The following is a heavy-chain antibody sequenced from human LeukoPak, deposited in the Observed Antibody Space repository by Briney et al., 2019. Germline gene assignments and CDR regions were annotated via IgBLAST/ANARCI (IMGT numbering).Heavy chain of an antibody. J-gene: IGHJ4*02. Sequence: GGSLRLSCAASGFXVSSNYMSWVRQAPGKELEWVSVIYSGGSTYYADSVKGRFTISGDNSKNTLYLQMNSLRAEDTAVYYCARDRGGSGWYDYWGQGTLVTVSS. CDR2: IYSGGST. CDR3: ARDRGGSGWYDY. CDR1: GFXVSSNY. V-gene: IGHV3-53*01. D-gene: IGHD6-19*01.